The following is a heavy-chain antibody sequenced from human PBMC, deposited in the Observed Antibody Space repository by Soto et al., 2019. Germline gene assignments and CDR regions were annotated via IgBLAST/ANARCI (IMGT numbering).Heavy chain of an antibody. V-gene: IGHV3-23*01. CDR3: AKDTTITMVRGVQNWFDP. Sequence: GGSLRLSCAASGFTFSSYAMSWVRQAPGKGLEWVSAISGSGGSTYYADSVKGRFTISRDNSKNTLYLQMNSLRAEDTAVYYCAKDTTITMVRGVQNWFDPWGQGTLVTVSS. J-gene: IGHJ5*02. D-gene: IGHD3-10*01. CDR1: GFTFSSYA. CDR2: ISGSGGST.